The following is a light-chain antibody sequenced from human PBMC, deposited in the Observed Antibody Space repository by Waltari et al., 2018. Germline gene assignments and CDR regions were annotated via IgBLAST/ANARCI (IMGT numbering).Light chain of an antibody. V-gene: IGLV2-14*03. CDR2: AVA. J-gene: IGLJ2*01. CDR3: ASYTSTNTVI. CDR1: SSDIGGYHY. Sequence: QSALTQPASVSASPGQSITISCTGTSSDIGGYHYVSWYQQHPGKVPKLMVYAVARWPSGVPNRFSGSKSGNTASLTISGLQAEDEADYYCASYTSTNTVIFGGGTKVTVL.